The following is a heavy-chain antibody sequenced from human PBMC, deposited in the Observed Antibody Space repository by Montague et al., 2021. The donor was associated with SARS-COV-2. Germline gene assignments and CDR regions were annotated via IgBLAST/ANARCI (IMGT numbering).Heavy chain of an antibody. CDR2: ISYDGCNK. CDR3: ASELADYGDFDY. CDR1: GFTFSSYA. Sequence: SLRLSCAASGFTFSSYAMHWVRQAPGKGLEWVAVISYDGCNKYYADSVKGRFTISRDNPKNTLYLQMNSLRAEDTAVYYCASELADYGDFDYWGQGTLVTVSS. J-gene: IGHJ4*02. D-gene: IGHD4-17*01. V-gene: IGHV3-30-3*01.